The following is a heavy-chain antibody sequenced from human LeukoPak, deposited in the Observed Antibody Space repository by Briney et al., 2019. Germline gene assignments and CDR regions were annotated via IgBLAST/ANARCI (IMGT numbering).Heavy chain of an antibody. J-gene: IGHJ3*02. V-gene: IGHV4-4*02. CDR1: GGSISSSNW. D-gene: IGHD6-19*01. Sequence: PSETLSLTCAVSGGSISSSNWWSWVRQPPGKGLEWIGEIYHSGSTNYNPSLKSRVTISVDKSKNQLSLKLSSVTAADTAMYYCARDLSAVAGYDAFDIWGQGTMVTVSS. CDR2: IYHSGST. CDR3: ARDLSAVAGYDAFDI.